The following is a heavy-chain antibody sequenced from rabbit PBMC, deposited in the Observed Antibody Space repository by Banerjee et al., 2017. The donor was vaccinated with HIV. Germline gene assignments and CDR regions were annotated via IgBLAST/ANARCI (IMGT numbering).Heavy chain of an antibody. CDR1: GFSFSSSYY. V-gene: IGHV1S45*01. CDR3: ARDLPISDGYSFDL. Sequence: QEQLVESGGGLVQPEGSLTLTCTASGFSFSSSYYMCWVRQAPGKGLELIACIYSGSGSTYYASWATGRFTISKTSSTTVTLQMTSLTAADTATYFCARDLPISDGYSFDLWGQGTLVTVS. CDR2: IYSGSGST. D-gene: IGHD6-1*01. J-gene: IGHJ4*01.